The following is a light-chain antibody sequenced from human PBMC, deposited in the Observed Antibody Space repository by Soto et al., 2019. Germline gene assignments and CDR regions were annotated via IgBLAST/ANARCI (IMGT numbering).Light chain of an antibody. V-gene: IGLV1-44*01. CDR3: GVWDDSVNVRYL. CDR2: SNS. J-gene: IGLJ1*01. CDR1: SSNIGSNS. Sequence: QSALTQPPSASGTPGQRVTTSCSGSSSNIGSNSVNWYQQVPGTAPKILIYSNSQRPSGVPDRFSGSKSGTSASLAISGLQSEDEADYYCGVWDDSVNVRYLFGTGTKVTV.